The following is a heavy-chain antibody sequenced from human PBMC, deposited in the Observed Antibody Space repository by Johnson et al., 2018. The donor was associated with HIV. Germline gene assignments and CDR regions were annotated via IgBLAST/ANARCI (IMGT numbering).Heavy chain of an antibody. CDR2: ISWNSGRI. V-gene: IGHV3-9*01. CDR3: ARDRRNRQWQRLDAFDI. J-gene: IGHJ3*02. D-gene: IGHD6-19*01. CDR1: GFTFDDYA. Sequence: VQLVESGGGLVQPGRSLRLSCAASGFTFDDYAMHWVRQVPGKGLEWVSGISWNSGRIGYADSVKGRFTISRDNAKNSLYLQMNSLRAEDTAVYYCARDRRNRQWQRLDAFDIWGQGTMVIVSS.